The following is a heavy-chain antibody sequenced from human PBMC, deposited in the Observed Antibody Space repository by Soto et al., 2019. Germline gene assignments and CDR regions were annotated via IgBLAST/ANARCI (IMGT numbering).Heavy chain of an antibody. D-gene: IGHD3-16*02. CDR1: GFSFSSYW. V-gene: IGHV3-74*01. Sequence: GGSLRLSCAASGFSFSSYWMHWVRQAPGKGLVWVSRINSDGSITSYADSVKGRFTISRDNAKNTLYLQMNSLRAEDTAVHYCARGASWEHYRAHAFDIRGPGTMVNVS. CDR3: ARGASWEHYRAHAFDI. CDR2: INSDGSIT. J-gene: IGHJ3*02.